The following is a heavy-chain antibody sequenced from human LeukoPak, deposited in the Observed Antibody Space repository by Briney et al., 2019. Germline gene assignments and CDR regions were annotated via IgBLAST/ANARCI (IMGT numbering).Heavy chain of an antibody. CDR3: AKSAVATIVRPGNLFDY. Sequence: PGGSLRLSCAASGFTFSSYAMSWVRQAPGKGLEWVSAISGSGGSTYYADSVKGRFTISRDNSKNTLYLQMNSLRAEDTAVYYCAKSAVATIVRPGNLFDYWGQGTLVTVSS. D-gene: IGHD5-24*01. CDR1: GFTFSSYA. CDR2: ISGSGGST. V-gene: IGHV3-23*01. J-gene: IGHJ4*02.